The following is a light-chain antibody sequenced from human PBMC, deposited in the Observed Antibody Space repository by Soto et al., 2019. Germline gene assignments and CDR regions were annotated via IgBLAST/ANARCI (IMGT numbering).Light chain of an antibody. V-gene: IGKV1-5*03. Sequence: DIQMTQSPSTLSASVGDRFTITCRASQSISSWLAWYQQKPGKAPKLLIYKASTLESGVPSRFSGSGSGTEFTLTISSLHPDDFAAYYCQQYNSVSLLTFGGGTKVEIK. CDR2: KAS. CDR1: QSISSW. J-gene: IGKJ4*01. CDR3: QQYNSVSLLT.